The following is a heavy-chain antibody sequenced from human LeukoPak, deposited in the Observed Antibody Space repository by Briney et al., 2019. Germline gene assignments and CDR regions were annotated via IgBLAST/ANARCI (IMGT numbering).Heavy chain of an antibody. CDR1: GFTFSSYA. J-gene: IGHJ4*02. D-gene: IGHD1-26*01. V-gene: IGHV3-30*04. Sequence: GGSLRLSCAASGFTFSSYAMHWVRQAPGKGLEWVAAISYDGRNKYYADSVKGRFTISRDNSKNTPYLQMNSLRAEDTAVYYCAREMERYFDYWGQGTLVTVSS. CDR3: AREMERYFDY. CDR2: ISYDGRNK.